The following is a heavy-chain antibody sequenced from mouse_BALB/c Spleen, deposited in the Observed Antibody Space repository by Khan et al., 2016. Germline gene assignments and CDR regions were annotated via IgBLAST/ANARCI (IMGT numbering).Heavy chain of an antibody. CDR2: ISNGGGST. CDR3: ATGLFDY. CDR1: GFTFSSYT. J-gene: IGHJ2*01. D-gene: IGHD3-1*01. Sequence: EVELVESGGGLVQPGGSLKLSCAASGFTFSSYTMSWVRQTPEKRLEWVAYISNGGGSTYYPDTVKGRFTISRDNAKNTLYLQMSSLKSEDTAMYYCATGLFDYWGQGTTLTVSS. V-gene: IGHV5-12-2*01.